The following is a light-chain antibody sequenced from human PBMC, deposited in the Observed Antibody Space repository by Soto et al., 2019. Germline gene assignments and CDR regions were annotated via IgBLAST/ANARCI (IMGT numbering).Light chain of an antibody. CDR2: EVS. Sequence: QSALTQPASVSGSPEQSITISCTGTSSDVGGYKYVSWYQQHPDKAPKLMIYEVSNQPSGVSNRFSGSKSGNTASLTISGLQAEDEADYYCSSYTSSSTLLFGGGTKVTVL. CDR3: SSYTSSSTLL. J-gene: IGLJ2*01. V-gene: IGLV2-14*01. CDR1: SSDVGGYKY.